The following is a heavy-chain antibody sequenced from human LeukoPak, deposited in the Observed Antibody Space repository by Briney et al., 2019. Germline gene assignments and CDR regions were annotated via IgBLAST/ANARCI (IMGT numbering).Heavy chain of an antibody. J-gene: IGHJ4*02. CDR1: GYSISSGYY. Sequence: SETLSLTCAVSGYSISSGYYWGWIRQPPGKGLEWIGSIYHSGSTYYNPSLKSRVTISVDTSKNQFSLKLSSVTAADTAVYYCASSLSIFGVVPFDYWGQGTLVTVSS. D-gene: IGHD3-3*01. CDR3: ASSLSIFGVVPFDY. V-gene: IGHV4-38-2*01. CDR2: IYHSGST.